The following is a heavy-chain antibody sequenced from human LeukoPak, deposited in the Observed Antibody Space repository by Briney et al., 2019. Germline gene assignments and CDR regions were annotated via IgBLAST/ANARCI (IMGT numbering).Heavy chain of an antibody. J-gene: IGHJ5*02. CDR2: ISGSGGST. CDR1: GFTFSSYA. V-gene: IGHV3-23*01. Sequence: GGSLRLSCAASGFTFSSYAMSWVRQAPGKGLEWVSAISGSGGSTYYADSVKGRFTISRDNSKNTLYLQMNSLRAEDAAVYYCANQPTRNWFDPWGQGTLVTVSS. D-gene: IGHD2-15*01. CDR3: ANQPTRNWFDP.